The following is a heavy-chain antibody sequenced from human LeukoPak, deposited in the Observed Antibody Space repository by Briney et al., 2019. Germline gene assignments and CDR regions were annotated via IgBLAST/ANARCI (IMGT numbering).Heavy chain of an antibody. V-gene: IGHV4-59*12. CDR2: IYYSGST. D-gene: IGHD3-22*01. Sequence: SETLSLTCTVSGGSISSYYWNWIRQPPGKGLEWIGYIYYSGSTNYNPSLKSRVTISVDTSKNQFSLKLSSVTAADTAVYYCAKSTYYYDTFVNAFDLWGQGTVVTVSS. J-gene: IGHJ3*01. CDR1: GGSISSYY. CDR3: AKSTYYYDTFVNAFDL.